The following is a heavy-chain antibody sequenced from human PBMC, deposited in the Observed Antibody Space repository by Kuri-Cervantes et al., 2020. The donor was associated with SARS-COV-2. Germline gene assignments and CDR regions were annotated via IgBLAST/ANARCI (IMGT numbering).Heavy chain of an antibody. V-gene: IGHV1-69*04. CDR1: GGTFSSYA. D-gene: IGHD2-2*02. Sequence: SVKVSCKASGGTFSSYAISWVRQAPGQGLEWMGRIIPILGIANYAQKFQGRVTITADKSTSTAYMELSSLRSEDTAVYYCARDLGGVPAAIMWGQGTLVTVSS. CDR2: IIPILGIA. CDR3: ARDLGGVPAAIM. J-gene: IGHJ4*02.